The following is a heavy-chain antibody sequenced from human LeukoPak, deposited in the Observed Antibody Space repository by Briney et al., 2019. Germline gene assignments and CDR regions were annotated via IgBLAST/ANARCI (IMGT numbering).Heavy chain of an antibody. CDR2: INHSGST. D-gene: IGHD2-2*01. CDR1: GGSFSGYY. CDR3: ARAWVNCSSTSCYLGYYYYGMDV. Sequence: TSETLSLTCAVYGGSFSGYYWSWIRQPPGKGLEWIGEINHSGSTNYNPSLKSRVTISVDTSKNQFSLKLSSVTAADTAVYYCARAWVNCSSTSCYLGYYYYGMDVWGQGTTVTVSS. J-gene: IGHJ6*02. V-gene: IGHV4-34*01.